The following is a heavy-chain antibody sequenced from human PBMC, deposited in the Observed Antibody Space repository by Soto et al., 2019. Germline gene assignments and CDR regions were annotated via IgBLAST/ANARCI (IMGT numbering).Heavy chain of an antibody. CDR1: GYSFTSYW. J-gene: IGHJ4*02. CDR3: ARPGIWDGWSLDY. Sequence: GESLKISCKGSGYSFTSYWIGWVRQMPGKGLEWMGIIHPGDSDTRYSPTFQGQVTISADKSISTAYLQWSSLKASDTAMYYCARPGIWDGWSLDYWGQGTLVTVSS. CDR2: IHPGDSDT. V-gene: IGHV5-51*01. D-gene: IGHD6-19*01.